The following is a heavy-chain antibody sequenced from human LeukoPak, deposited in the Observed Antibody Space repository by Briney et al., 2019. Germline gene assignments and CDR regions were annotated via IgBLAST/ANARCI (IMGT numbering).Heavy chain of an antibody. CDR3: ARVEMATIPPYYFDY. V-gene: IGHV1-18*01. CDR2: ISAYNGNT. J-gene: IGHJ4*02. CDR1: GYTFTSYA. Sequence: ASVKVSCKASGYTFTSYAMNWVRQAPGQGLEWMGWISAYNGNTNYAQKLQGRVTMTTDTSTSTAYMELRSLRSDDTAVYYCARVEMATIPPYYFDYWGQGTLVTVSS. D-gene: IGHD5-24*01.